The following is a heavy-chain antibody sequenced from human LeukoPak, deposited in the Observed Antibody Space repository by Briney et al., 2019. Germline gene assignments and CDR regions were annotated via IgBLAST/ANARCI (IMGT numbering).Heavy chain of an antibody. CDR3: AKGWGIAVAGEVDY. J-gene: IGHJ4*02. CDR1: GFTVSSNY. Sequence: GGSLRLSCAASGFTVSSNYMSWVRQAPGKGLEWVAFIRYDGSNKYYADSVKGRLTISRDDSKNTLYLQMNSLRAEDTAVYYCAKGWGIAVAGEVDYWGQGTLVTVSS. D-gene: IGHD6-19*01. V-gene: IGHV3-30*02. CDR2: IRYDGSNK.